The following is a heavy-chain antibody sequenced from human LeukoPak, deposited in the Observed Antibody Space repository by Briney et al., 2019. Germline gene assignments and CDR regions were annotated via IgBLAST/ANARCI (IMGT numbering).Heavy chain of an antibody. CDR2: INPNSGGT. CDR1: GYTFTGYY. CDR3: ASSLGVYYYYGMDV. J-gene: IGHJ6*02. V-gene: IGHV1-2*06. Sequence: ASVKVSCKASGYTFTGYYMHWVRQAPGQGLEWMGRINPNSGGTNYAQKFQGRVTMTRDTSISTAYMELSRLRSDDTAVYYCASSLGVYYYYGMDVWGQGTMVTVSS. D-gene: IGHD3-10*01.